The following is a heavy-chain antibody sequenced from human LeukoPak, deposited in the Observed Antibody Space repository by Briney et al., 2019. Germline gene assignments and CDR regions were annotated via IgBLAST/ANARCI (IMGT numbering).Heavy chain of an antibody. V-gene: IGHV1-2*04. Sequence: ASVKVSCKASGYTFTGYYMHWVRQAPGQGLEWMGWINPNSGGTNYAQKFQGWVTMTRGTSISTAYMELSRLRSDDTAVYYCARSMVRGVISPAGYWGQGTLVTVSS. D-gene: IGHD3-10*01. J-gene: IGHJ4*02. CDR3: ARSMVRGVISPAGY. CDR1: GYTFTGYY. CDR2: INPNSGGT.